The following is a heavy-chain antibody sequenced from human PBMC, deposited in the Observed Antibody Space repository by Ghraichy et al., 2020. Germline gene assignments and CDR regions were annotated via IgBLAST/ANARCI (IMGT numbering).Heavy chain of an antibody. J-gene: IGHJ2*01. D-gene: IGHD6-19*01. Sequence: GGSLRRSCAASGFSFSSHGMSWVRQAPGKGLEWVSSISSSGGSTFYTNSVKGRLTISRDNSKNTLYLQMNSLRAEDTAVYYCAKIAVTGLWYFDLWGRGTLVTVSS. V-gene: IGHV3-23*01. CDR3: AKIAVTGLWYFDL. CDR1: GFSFSSHG. CDR2: ISSSGGST.